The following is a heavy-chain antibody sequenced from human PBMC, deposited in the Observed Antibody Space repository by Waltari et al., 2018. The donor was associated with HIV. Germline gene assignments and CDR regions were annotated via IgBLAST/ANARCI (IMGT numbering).Heavy chain of an antibody. Sequence: QVQLQESGPGLVKPSQTLSLTCTVSGGSISSGSYYWSWIRQPAGKGLEWIGRSYTSGSTNYNPSLKSRVTISVDTSKNQFSLKLSSVTAADTAVYYCARERDGYNWDYWGQGTLVTVSS. CDR3: ARERDGYNWDY. CDR2: SYTSGST. V-gene: IGHV4-61*02. J-gene: IGHJ4*02. CDR1: GGSISSGSYY. D-gene: IGHD5-12*01.